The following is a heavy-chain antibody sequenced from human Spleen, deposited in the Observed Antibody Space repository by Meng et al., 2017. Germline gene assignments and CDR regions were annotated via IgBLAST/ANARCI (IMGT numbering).Heavy chain of an antibody. CDR2: INTDASIT. J-gene: IGHJ4*02. CDR3: ARDADWVIFDH. V-gene: IGHV3-74*03. Sequence: GESLKISCAASGFTFSSYNMHWVRQTPGEGLVWVSRINTDASITTYADSVKGRFTISRDDAKNTVYLQMNSLRAEDTAVYYCARDADWVIFDHWGQGALVP. CDR1: GFTFSSYN. D-gene: IGHD3-9*01.